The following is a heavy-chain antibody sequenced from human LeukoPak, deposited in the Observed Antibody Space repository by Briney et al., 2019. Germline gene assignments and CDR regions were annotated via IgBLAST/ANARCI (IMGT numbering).Heavy chain of an antibody. CDR3: ARGRFVGYSYGSDY. CDR2: IYYSGST. Sequence: SETLSLTCTVSGGPISSSSYYWGWIRQPPGKGLEWIGRIYYSGSTFCNPSLKSRVTISVDTSKNQFSLKLSSVTAADTAVYYCARGRFVGYSYGSDYWGQGTLVTVSS. J-gene: IGHJ4*02. D-gene: IGHD5-18*01. CDR1: GGPISSSSYY. V-gene: IGHV4-39*01.